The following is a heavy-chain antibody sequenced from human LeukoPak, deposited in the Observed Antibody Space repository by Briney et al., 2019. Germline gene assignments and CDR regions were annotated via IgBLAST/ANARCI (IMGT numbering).Heavy chain of an antibody. V-gene: IGHV4-34*01. CDR1: GGSFSGYY. J-gene: IGHJ4*02. CDR3: ARRRLGYYFDY. CDR2: INPKGST. Sequence: SETLSLTCGVYGGSFSGYYWSWIRQPPGKGLEWIGEINPKGSTNYNPSLKSRVTLSADTSKNQFSPTLNSVTAADTAAYYCARRRLGYYFDYWGQGTLVTVSS. D-gene: IGHD5-24*01.